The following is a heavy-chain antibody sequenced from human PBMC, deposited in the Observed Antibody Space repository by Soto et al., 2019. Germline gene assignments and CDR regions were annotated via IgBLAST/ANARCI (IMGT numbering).Heavy chain of an antibody. V-gene: IGHV3-23*01. D-gene: IGHD2-2*01. CDR2: SSGSGGST. CDR1: GHTFQNYA. J-gene: IGHJ4*02. CDR3: AKVSRGIGVVPAALN. Sequence: EVQLLESGGGSVQPGGSLRLSCVASGHTFQNYAMTLVRQAPGKGLAWVSGSSGSGGSTYYADSVRGRFTISRDDAKNTLYLQMSSLSAEDTAVYYCAKVSRGIGVVPAALNWGQGTLVTVSS.